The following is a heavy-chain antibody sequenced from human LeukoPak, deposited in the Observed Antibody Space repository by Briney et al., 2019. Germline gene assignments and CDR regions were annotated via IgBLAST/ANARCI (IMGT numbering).Heavy chain of an antibody. J-gene: IGHJ4*02. CDR2: IYHSGST. CDR3: AREGQQLVPPFDY. CDR1: GYSTSSGYY. Sequence: SETLSLTCTVSGYSTSSGYYWGWIRQPPGKGLEWIGSIYHSGSTYYNPSLKSRVTISVDTSKNQFSLQLTSLTAADTAVYYCAREGQQLVPPFDYWGQGTLVTVSS. D-gene: IGHD6-6*01. V-gene: IGHV4-38-2*02.